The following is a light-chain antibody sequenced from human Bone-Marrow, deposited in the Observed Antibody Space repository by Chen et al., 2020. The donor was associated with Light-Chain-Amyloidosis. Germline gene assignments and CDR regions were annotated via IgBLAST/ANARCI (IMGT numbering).Light chain of an antibody. Sequence: DIQMTQSPSTLSASVGDSVTITFRGSQSLDKWLAWYPQKPGKAPKLLIYNASTVVSGVPSRFSGRGSGTEVTLTISNLQPEDFATYYCQQYNTRSITFGQGTRLEIK. V-gene: IGKV1-5*03. J-gene: IGKJ5*01. CDR2: NAS. CDR1: QSLDKW. CDR3: QQYNTRSIT.